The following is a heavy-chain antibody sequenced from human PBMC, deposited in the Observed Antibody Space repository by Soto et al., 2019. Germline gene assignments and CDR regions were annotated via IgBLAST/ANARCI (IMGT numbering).Heavy chain of an antibody. D-gene: IGHD3-9*01. Sequence: EVQLVESGGGLVKPGGSLRLSCAASGFSFSSYNMKWVRQAPGKGLEWVSSISSSSTYIYYADSVKGLFTITRDNAKTSLDLQMNSLLAEDTPISDGARETTYDILSASYAHGFDLWGQGTLVTVSS. CDR2: ISSSSTYI. CDR3: ARETTYDILSASYAHGFDL. V-gene: IGHV3-21*01. CDR1: GFSFSSYN. J-gene: IGHJ5*02.